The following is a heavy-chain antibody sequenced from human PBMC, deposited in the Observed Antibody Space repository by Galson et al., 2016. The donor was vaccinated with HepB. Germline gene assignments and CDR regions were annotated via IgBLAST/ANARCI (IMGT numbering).Heavy chain of an antibody. D-gene: IGHD4-23*01. CDR1: GFTFSSYA. CDR2: ISTTSSAI. CDR3: ARDRLASGNHLDY. J-gene: IGHJ4*02. Sequence: SLRLSCAASGFTFSSYAMSWVRQAPGKALEWVSYISTTSSAIYYADSVKGRFSISRDNAESSLYLQMNSLRAEDTAVYYCARDRLASGNHLDYWGQGTLVTVSS. V-gene: IGHV3-48*01.